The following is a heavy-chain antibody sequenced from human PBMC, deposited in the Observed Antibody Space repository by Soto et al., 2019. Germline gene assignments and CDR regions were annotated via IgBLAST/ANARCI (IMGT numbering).Heavy chain of an antibody. CDR2: IYYSGST. Sequence: SETLSLTCTVSGGSVSSGSYYWSWIRQPPGKGLEWIGYIYYSGSTNYNPSLKSRVTISVDTSKNQFSLKLSSVTAADTAVYYCARDKGRYDFWSGYYFDYWGQGTRVTVSS. D-gene: IGHD3-3*01. CDR1: GGSVSSGSYY. J-gene: IGHJ4*02. CDR3: ARDKGRYDFWSGYYFDY. V-gene: IGHV4-61*01.